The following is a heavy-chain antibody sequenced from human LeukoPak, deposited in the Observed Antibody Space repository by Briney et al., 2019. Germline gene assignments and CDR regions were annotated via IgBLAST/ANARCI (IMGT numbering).Heavy chain of an antibody. D-gene: IGHD5-18*01. J-gene: IGHJ4*02. CDR3: AKDHSLYSYVAPLDY. CDR2: IRYDGSNK. CDR1: GFTFSSYG. V-gene: IGHV3-30*02. Sequence: GGSLRLSCAASGFTFSSYGMHWVRQAPGKGLEWVAFIRYDGSNKYYADSVKGRFTISRDNSKNTLYLQMNSLRAEDTAVYYCAKDHSLYSYVAPLDYWGQGTLVTVSS.